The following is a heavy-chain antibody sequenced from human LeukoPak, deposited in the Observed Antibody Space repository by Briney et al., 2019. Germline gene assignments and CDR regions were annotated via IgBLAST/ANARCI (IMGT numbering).Heavy chain of an antibody. Sequence: PGGSLRHSCAASGFTFSSYWVQWVRQAPGKGLVWISRINSDGSSLSYADSVKGRFTISRDNAKNTVYLQMNSLRAEDTAVYYCARSRYTGSHFDYWGQGTLVTVSS. J-gene: IGHJ4*02. V-gene: IGHV3-74*01. CDR1: GFTFSSYW. D-gene: IGHD1-26*01. CDR3: ARSRYTGSHFDY. CDR2: INSDGSSL.